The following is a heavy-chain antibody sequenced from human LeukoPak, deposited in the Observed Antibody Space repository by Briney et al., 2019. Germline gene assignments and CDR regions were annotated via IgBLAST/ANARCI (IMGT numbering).Heavy chain of an antibody. CDR3: ARSSSIAARPYYYYYMDV. CDR2: MNPNSGNT. CDR1: GYTFTSYD. J-gene: IGHJ6*03. Sequence: ASVKVSCKASGYTFTSYDINWVRQATEQGLEWMGWMNPNSGNTGYAQKFQGRVTITRNTSISTAYMELSSLRSEDTAVYYCARSSSIAARPYYYYYMDVWGKGTTVTVSS. V-gene: IGHV1-8*03. D-gene: IGHD6-6*01.